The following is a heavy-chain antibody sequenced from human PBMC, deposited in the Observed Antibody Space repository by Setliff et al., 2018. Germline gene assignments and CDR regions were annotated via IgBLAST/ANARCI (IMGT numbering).Heavy chain of an antibody. CDR3: AGQRTGPDWFDP. CDR1: GYTFTSYG. J-gene: IGHJ5*02. V-gene: IGHV1-18*01. CDR2: ISVYNGKT. Sequence: ASVKVSCKASGYTFTSYGFSWVRQAPGQGLEWMGWISVYNGKTKYAQKFQGRVTMATDTSTRTAYMEVTSLRSEDTAVYYGAGQRTGPDWFDPWGQGTLVTVSS.